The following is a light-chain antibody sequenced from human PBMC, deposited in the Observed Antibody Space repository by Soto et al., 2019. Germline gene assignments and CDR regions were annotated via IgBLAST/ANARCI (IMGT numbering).Light chain of an antibody. J-gene: IGKJ1*01. CDR1: QSITSW. V-gene: IGKV1-5*03. CDR2: KAS. Sequence: DIQMTQSPSTLSASVGDRVTITCRASQSITSWLAWYQQKPGKAPKLLIYKASSLEIGVPSRFSGSGSGTEFTLTISRLQPDDCAAYYCQQYNSYYQTFGQGTIVEIK. CDR3: QQYNSYYQT.